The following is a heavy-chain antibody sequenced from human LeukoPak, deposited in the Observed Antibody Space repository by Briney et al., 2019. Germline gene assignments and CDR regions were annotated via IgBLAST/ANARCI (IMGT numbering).Heavy chain of an antibody. CDR2: IYTSGAT. Sequence: SETLSLTCTVTSGSISGHYWSWIRQPAGKEMQWIGRIYTSGATNYNPSLKSRVTMSIDTSKKEFTLKLTSVTAADTAVYYCAATLLLWFGDPYYFDYWGQGTLVTVSS. D-gene: IGHD3-10*01. V-gene: IGHV4-4*07. CDR1: SGSISGHY. J-gene: IGHJ4*02. CDR3: AATLLLWFGDPYYFDY.